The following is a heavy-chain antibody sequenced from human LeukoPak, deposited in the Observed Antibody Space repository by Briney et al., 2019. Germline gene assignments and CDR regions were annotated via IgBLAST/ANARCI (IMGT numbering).Heavy chain of an antibody. CDR3: AKDLDGSGMYGGTDS. D-gene: IGHD6-19*01. CDR1: GFIFSSYS. J-gene: IGHJ4*02. Sequence: GGSLRLSCAASGFIFSSYSMNWVRQAPGKGLEWVSGITASARTTYYADSVKGRFTIYSDNSKNTLSLQMSSLRAEDTAVYYCAKDLDGSGMYGGTDSWGQGTPVTVSS. CDR2: ITASARTT. V-gene: IGHV3-23*01.